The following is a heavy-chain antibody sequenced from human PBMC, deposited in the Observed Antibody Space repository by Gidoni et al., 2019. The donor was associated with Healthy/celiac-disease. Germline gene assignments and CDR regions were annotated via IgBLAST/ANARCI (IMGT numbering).Heavy chain of an antibody. Sequence: QVQLVESGGGVVQPGRSLRLSCSASGFTFSSYAMHWVRQAPGKGLEWVAVISYDGSNKYYADSVKGRFTISRDNSKNTLYLQMNSLRAEDTAVYYCAREDYYYMDVWGKGTTVTVSS. CDR1: GFTFSSYA. CDR3: AREDYYYMDV. V-gene: IGHV3-30-3*01. J-gene: IGHJ6*03. CDR2: ISYDGSNK.